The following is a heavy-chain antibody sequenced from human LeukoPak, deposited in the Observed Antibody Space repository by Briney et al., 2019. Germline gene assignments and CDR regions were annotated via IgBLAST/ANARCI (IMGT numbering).Heavy chain of an antibody. CDR2: ISGSGTTI. D-gene: IGHD6-13*01. CDR1: GFTFSDYS. V-gene: IGHV3-48*04. J-gene: IGHJ4*02. CDR3: ARDRSSWYEY. Sequence: GGSLRLSCAGSGFTFSDYSMNWVRQAPGKGLEWVSYISGSGTTIYYADSVKGRFTISRDNAKNSLYPQMNSLRAEDTAVYYCARDRSSWYEYWGQGTLVTVSS.